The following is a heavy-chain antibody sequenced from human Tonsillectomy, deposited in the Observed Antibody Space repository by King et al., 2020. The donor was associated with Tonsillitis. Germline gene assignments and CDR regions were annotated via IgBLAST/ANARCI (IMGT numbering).Heavy chain of an antibody. D-gene: IGHD3-22*01. J-gene: IGHJ3*02. V-gene: IGHV3-21*01. CDR2: ISSSSRYI. CDR3: ARDHYYDSSGWSAAFDI. Sequence: DVQLVESGGGLVKPGGSLRLSCAASGFTFSSYSINWVRQAPGKGLEWVSSISSSSRYIYYADSVKGRFTISRDNAKNSLYLQMNSLRAEDTAVYYCARDHYYDSSGWSAAFDIWGQGTMVTVSS. CDR1: GFTFSSYS.